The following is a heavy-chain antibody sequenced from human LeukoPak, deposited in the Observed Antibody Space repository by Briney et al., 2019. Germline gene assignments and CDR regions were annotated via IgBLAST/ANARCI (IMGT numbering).Heavy chain of an antibody. CDR1: GDSVSSNSAA. J-gene: IGHJ4*02. Sequence: QTLSLTCAISGDSVSSNSAAWNWIRQSPSRGLEWLGRTYYRSKWYNDYAVSVKSRITINPDTSKNQFSLQLNSVTPEDTAVYYCARDHHYYDSSGYYYYFDYWGQGTLVTVSS. D-gene: IGHD3-22*01. V-gene: IGHV6-1*01. CDR2: TYYRSKWYN. CDR3: ARDHHYYDSSGYYYYFDY.